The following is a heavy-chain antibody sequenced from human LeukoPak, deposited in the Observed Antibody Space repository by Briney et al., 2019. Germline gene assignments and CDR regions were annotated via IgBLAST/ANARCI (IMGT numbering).Heavy chain of an antibody. CDR2: IYHSGST. CDR3: ARPYKNWGFVN. J-gene: IGHJ4*02. Sequence: SETLSLTCAVSFVSINSGSYYWGWIRQPPGKGLEWIGSIYHSGSTYYNPSLKSRVTISVDTSKNQFSLKLNSVTAADTAIYYCARPYKNWGFVNWGQGTLVTVSS. CDR1: FVSINSGSYY. V-gene: IGHV4-39*01. D-gene: IGHD7-27*01.